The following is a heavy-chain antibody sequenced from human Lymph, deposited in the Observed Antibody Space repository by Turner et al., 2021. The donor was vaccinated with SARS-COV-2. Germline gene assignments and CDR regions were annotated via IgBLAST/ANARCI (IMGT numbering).Heavy chain of an antibody. D-gene: IGHD2-15*01. J-gene: IGHJ4*02. CDR1: GYTFTSYY. CDR3: ARVGPGGFDY. CDR2: INPSGDST. V-gene: IGHV1-46*01. Sequence: QVQLVQSGAEVKKPGASVKVSCKASGYTFTSYYMHWVLQAPGQGLEWMGIINPSGDSTSYAQKFQGRVTMTRDTSTSTVYMELSSLRSEDTAVYDCARVGPGGFDYWGQGTPVTVSS.